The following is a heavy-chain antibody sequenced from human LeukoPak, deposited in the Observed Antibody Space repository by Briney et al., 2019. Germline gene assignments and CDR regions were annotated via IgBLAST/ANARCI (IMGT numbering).Heavy chain of an antibody. CDR3: ARDPYSGGYGNYYYYFMDV. CDR2: ISGSGGST. CDR1: GFTFSIYG. J-gene: IGHJ6*03. Sequence: GGSLRLSCAASGFTFSIYGMNWVRQAPGKGLEWVSAISGSGGSTYYADSVKGRFTISRDNSKNTLYLQMNSLRAEDTAVYYCARDPYSGGYGNYYYYFMDVWGKGTTVTISS. D-gene: IGHD1-26*01. V-gene: IGHV3-23*01.